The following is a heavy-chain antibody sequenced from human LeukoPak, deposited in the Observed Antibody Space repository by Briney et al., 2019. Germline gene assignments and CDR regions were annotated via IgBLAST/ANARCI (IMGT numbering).Heavy chain of an antibody. V-gene: IGHV1-69*04. CDR3: AKSPVVVTALGAFDI. CDR1: GGTFSSYA. CDR2: IIPIFGIA. D-gene: IGHD2-21*02. J-gene: IGHJ3*02. Sequence: SVKVSCKASGGTFSSYAISWVRQAPGQGLEWMGRIIPIFGIANYAQKFQGGVTITADKSTSTAYMELSSLRSEDTAVYYCAKSPVVVTALGAFDIWGQGTMVTVSS.